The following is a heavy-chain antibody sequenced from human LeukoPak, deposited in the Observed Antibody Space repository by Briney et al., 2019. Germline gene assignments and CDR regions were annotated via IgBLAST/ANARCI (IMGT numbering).Heavy chain of an antibody. CDR2: ISSDSSYI. Sequence: GGSLRLSCAASGFNFNTYTMNWVRQAPGKGLEWVSSISSDSSYIYYADAVHGRFTVSRDNAKYSLYLQMNSLRAEDTAVYYCAKVRCSSTSCYPYYFDYWGQGTLVTVSS. D-gene: IGHD2-2*01. V-gene: IGHV3-21*01. CDR1: GFNFNTYT. CDR3: AKVRCSSTSCYPYYFDY. J-gene: IGHJ4*02.